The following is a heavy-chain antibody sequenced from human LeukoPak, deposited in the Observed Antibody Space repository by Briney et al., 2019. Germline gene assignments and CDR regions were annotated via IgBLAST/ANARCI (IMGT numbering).Heavy chain of an antibody. CDR3: STLTSRGLSDS. Sequence: PGGSLRLSCSASGLTVTNAWMNWVRQAPGKGLEWVGRIKSKADGETIDYAAPVKGRFTFSRDDSKNMLYLQMNSLKSEDTAVYYCSTLTSRGLSDSWGQGTLVTVSS. D-gene: IGHD1-20*01. CDR1: GLTVTNAW. J-gene: IGHJ4*02. V-gene: IGHV3-15*07. CDR2: IKSKADGETI.